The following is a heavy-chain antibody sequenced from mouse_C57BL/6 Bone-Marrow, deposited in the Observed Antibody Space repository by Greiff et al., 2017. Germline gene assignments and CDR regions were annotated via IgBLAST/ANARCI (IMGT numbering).Heavy chain of an antibody. V-gene: IGHV1-69*01. D-gene: IGHD1-1*01. CDR2: IDPSDSYT. Sequence: VQLQQPGAELVMPGASVKLSCKASGYTFTSYWMHWVKQRPGQGLEWIGEIDPSDSYTNYNQKFKGKSTLTVDKSSSTAYMQLSSLTSEDSAVYYCARGGVEGFAYWGQGTLVTVSA. J-gene: IGHJ3*01. CDR1: GYTFTSYW. CDR3: ARGGVEGFAY.